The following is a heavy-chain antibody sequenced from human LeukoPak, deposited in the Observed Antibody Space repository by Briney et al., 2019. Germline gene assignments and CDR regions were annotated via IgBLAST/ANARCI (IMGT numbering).Heavy chain of an antibody. V-gene: IGHV1-8*01. CDR1: GYAFNIYD. Sequence: ASVKVSCKASGYAFNIYDINWVRHATGQGLEWMGWMNPDSGNTGFAQKFQGRVTMTRNTSITTAYMELSSLRFEDTAVYYCAVHLPGDYLDRWGQGTLVTVSS. CDR3: AVHLPGDYLDR. CDR2: MNPDSGNT. J-gene: IGHJ4*02.